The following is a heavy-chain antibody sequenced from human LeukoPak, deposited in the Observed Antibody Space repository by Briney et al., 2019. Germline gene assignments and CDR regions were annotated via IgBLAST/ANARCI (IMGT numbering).Heavy chain of an antibody. CDR2: IYPGDSDT. Sequence: KVSCKASGYTFTSYGISWVRQMPGKGLEWMGIIYPGDSDTRYSPSFQGQVTISADKSISTAYLQWSSLKASDTAMYYCARLPWVSSSSHWFDPWGQGTLVTVSS. D-gene: IGHD6-6*01. CDR1: GYTFTSYG. V-gene: IGHV5-51*01. J-gene: IGHJ5*02. CDR3: ARLPWVSSSSHWFDP.